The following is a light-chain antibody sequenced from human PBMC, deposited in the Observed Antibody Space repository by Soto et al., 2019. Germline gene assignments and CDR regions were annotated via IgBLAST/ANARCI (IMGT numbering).Light chain of an antibody. V-gene: IGLV3-21*02. CDR1: NIGSKS. CDR3: QVWDSSSDHPRV. CDR2: DDA. J-gene: IGLJ1*01. Sequence: SYELTQPPSVSVAPGQTARITCGGINIGSKSVHWYRQKPGQAPVLVVYDDADRPSGIPERFSGSNSGNTAALTISRVEAGDEADYFCQVWDSSSDHPRVFGTGTKATVL.